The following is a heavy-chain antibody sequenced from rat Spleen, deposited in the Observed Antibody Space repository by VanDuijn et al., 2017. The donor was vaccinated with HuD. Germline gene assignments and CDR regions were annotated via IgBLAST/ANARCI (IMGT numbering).Heavy chain of an antibody. CDR2: ISTGGGKT. Sequence: EVQLVESGGGLVQPGRSLKLSCAASGFTFSNYYMAWVRPAPTTGLEWVAYISTGGGKTYYRDSVKGRFTVSRDNAKSTLYLQMDSLRSEDTATYYCSTAGSFTDYYFAGGFDYWGQGVMVTVSS. J-gene: IGHJ2*01. V-gene: IGHV5-27*01. D-gene: IGHD1-6*01. CDR1: GFTFSNYY. CDR3: STAGSFTDYYFAGGFDY.